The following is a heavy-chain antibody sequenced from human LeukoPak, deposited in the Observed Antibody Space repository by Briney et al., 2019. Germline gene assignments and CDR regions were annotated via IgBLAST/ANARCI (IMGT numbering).Heavy chain of an antibody. V-gene: IGHV3-74*01. CDR3: GRDGENGAFDI. CDR1: GFTFSSYW. CDR2: INGGGSST. Sequence: PGGSLRLSCAASGFTFSSYWMHWVRQAPGKGLVWVSGINGGGSSTSYADSVKGRFTISRDKAKNTLYLQMNSLRAEDRAVYYCGRDGENGAFDIWGQGTMVSVSS. D-gene: IGHD3-10*01. J-gene: IGHJ3*02.